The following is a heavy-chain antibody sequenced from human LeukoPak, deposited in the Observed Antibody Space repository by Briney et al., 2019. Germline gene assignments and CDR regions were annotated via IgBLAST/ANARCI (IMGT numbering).Heavy chain of an antibody. Sequence: PGGSLRLSCAVSGFTFSDYAMSWVRQAPGKGVEWGSGISVGGGRTYYADSVKGRFTISRDNSKNTLYLQMNSLRAEDTAVYYCAKDLGLNWFDPWGQGTLVTVSS. CDR1: GFTFSDYA. D-gene: IGHD7-27*01. CDR3: AKDLGLNWFDP. J-gene: IGHJ5*02. V-gene: IGHV3-23*01. CDR2: ISVGGGRT.